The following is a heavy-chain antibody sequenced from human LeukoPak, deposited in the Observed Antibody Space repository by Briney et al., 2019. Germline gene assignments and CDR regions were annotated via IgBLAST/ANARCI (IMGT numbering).Heavy chain of an antibody. V-gene: IGHV3-53*01. D-gene: IGHD5-18*01. CDR2: LYIGGNT. Sequence: PGGSLRLSCAASGLSVSSNYMNWVRQAPGKGLEWVSALYIGGNTYYADSVRGRFTISRDNSKNTLYPQMNSLRAEDTAIYYCTTAAGYNYGQYWGQGTLVTVSS. CDR3: TTAAGYNYGQY. CDR1: GLSVSSNY. J-gene: IGHJ4*02.